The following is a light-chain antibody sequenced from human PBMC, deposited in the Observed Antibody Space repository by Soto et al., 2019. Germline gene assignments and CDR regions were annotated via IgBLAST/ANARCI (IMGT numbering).Light chain of an antibody. J-gene: IGLJ1*01. CDR1: SSNIGAGYD. CDR3: QSYDSSLSAYV. V-gene: IGLV1-40*01. Sequence: QSVLTQPPSVSGAPGQRVTISCTGSSSNIGAGYDVHWYQQLPGTAPKLLIYANSNRPSGVPGRFSGSKSGTSASLAITGLQAEDEADYYCQSYDSSLSAYVFGTGTKVTVL. CDR2: ANS.